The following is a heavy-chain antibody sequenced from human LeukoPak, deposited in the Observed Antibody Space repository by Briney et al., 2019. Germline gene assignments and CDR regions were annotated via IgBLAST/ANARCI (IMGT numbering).Heavy chain of an antibody. V-gene: IGHV3-43*02. CDR1: GFTFDDYA. Sequence: GGSLRLSCAASGFTFDDYAMHWVRQAPGEGLEWVSLISGDGGSTYYADSVKGRFTISRDNSKNSLYLQMNSLRTEDTALYYCALTAVPDYYYMDVWGKGTTVTVSS. CDR2: ISGDGGST. J-gene: IGHJ6*03. CDR3: ALTAVPDYYYMDV. D-gene: IGHD1-20*01.